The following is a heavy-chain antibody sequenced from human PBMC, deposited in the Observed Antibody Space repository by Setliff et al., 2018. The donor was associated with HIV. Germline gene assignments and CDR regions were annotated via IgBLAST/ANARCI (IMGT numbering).Heavy chain of an antibody. D-gene: IGHD6-19*01. V-gene: IGHV4-30-4*01. CDR2: FMYTDIHYVNYLN. CDR1: GASFVGDNH. Sequence: SETLSLTCAVSGASFVGDNHWSWIRQTPERGLEWIAYFMYTDIHYVNYLNYRNPSLASRLSVSVDKSKNQFSLTLSSVTAADTAVYYCARARSDWYNVRPYYFDLWGQGTPVTVSS. J-gene: IGHJ4*02. CDR3: ARARSDWYNVRPYYFDL.